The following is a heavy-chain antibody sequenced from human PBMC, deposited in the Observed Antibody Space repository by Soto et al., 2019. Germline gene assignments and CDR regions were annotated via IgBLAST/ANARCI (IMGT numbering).Heavy chain of an antibody. Sequence: QVQLVQSGAEVKKPGSSVKVSCKASGGTFSSYAISWVRQAPGQGLEWMGGIIPIFGTANYAQKFQGRVTITADESTSTAYMELSSLRSEDTAVYYFARASTYYYGSGSPDDAFDIWGQGTMVTVSS. J-gene: IGHJ3*02. D-gene: IGHD3-10*01. CDR3: ARASTYYYGSGSPDDAFDI. CDR1: GGTFSSYA. CDR2: IIPIFGTA. V-gene: IGHV1-69*01.